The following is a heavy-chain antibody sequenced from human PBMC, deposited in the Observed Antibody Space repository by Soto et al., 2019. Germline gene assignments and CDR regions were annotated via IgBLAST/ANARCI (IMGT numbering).Heavy chain of an antibody. J-gene: IGHJ6*01. CDR1: VFTFSNYG. V-gene: IGHV3-33*01. Sequence: PWGSLRLSCASSVFTFSNYGMPWVRQAPGKGLEWVAIIWHDGNNKYYADSVRGRFIISRDNSKNRLYLQMNSLRAEDTAVYYCASDLVGASDSYGLDVWGQGTTVTVSS. CDR2: IWHDGNNK. CDR3: ASDLVGASDSYGLDV. D-gene: IGHD1-26*01.